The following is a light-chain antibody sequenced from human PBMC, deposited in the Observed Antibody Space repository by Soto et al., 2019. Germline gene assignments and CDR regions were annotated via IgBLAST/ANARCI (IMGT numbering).Light chain of an antibody. CDR2: EVS. J-gene: IGLJ1*01. V-gene: IGLV2-14*01. CDR1: STDATDSDS. CDR3: SSYVRGGTYV. Sequence: QSALTQPASVSGSPGQSITISCAGTSTDATDSDSVSWYQQHPGKAPKLMIFEVSNRPSGVSNRFSGSKSGTTASLTISRLQTEDEADYYCSSYVRGGTYVFGSGTKLTV.